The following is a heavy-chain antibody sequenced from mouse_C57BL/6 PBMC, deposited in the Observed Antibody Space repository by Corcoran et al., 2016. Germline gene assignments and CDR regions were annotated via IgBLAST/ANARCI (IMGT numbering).Heavy chain of an antibody. V-gene: IGHV1-76*01. CDR2: IYPGSGNT. CDR1: GYTFTDYY. D-gene: IGHD2-5*01. J-gene: IGHJ1*03. Sequence: QVQLKQSGAELVRPGASVKLSCKASGYTFTDYYINWVKQRPGQGLEWIARIYPGSGNTYYNEKFKGKATLTAEKSSSTAYMQLSSLTSEDSAVYFCARDSNYVYWYFDVWGTGTTVTVSS. CDR3: ARDSNYVYWYFDV.